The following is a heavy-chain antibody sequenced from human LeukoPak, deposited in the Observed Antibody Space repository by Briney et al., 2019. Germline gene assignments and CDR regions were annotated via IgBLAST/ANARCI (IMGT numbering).Heavy chain of an antibody. D-gene: IGHD2-2*01. J-gene: IGHJ6*03. Sequence: SETPSLTCPVSGGSISRSSYYWGWVPQPPGEGVGGDGGIYFRGGTYYNPSLKSRVTISVDTSKNQFSLKLSSVTAADTAVYYCARGREDFILVPGTKRKSYYMDVWGKGTTVTVSS. CDR3: ARGREDFILVPGTKRKSYYMDV. CDR1: GGSISRSSYY. CDR2: IYFRGGT. V-gene: IGHV4-39*01.